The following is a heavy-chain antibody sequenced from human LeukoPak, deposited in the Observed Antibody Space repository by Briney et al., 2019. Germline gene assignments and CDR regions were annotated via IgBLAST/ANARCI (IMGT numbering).Heavy chain of an antibody. J-gene: IGHJ5*02. CDR3: ARRLAGLRRDFWFDP. Sequence: SETLSLTCAVYGASFSHHYWSWIRQAPGKGLEWIGESNHNGDTHYNPYLKSRVTLSLDTSTNHFSLNLTSVTAADTATYFCARRLAGLRRDFWFDPWGQGTLVTVSS. V-gene: IGHV4-34*01. CDR1: GASFSHHY. D-gene: IGHD2-21*01. CDR2: SNHNGDT.